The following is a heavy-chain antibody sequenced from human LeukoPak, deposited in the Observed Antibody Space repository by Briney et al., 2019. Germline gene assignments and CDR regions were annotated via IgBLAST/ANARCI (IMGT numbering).Heavy chain of an antibody. D-gene: IGHD6-13*01. Sequence: PSETLSLTCAVYGGSFSGYYWSWIRQPPGKGLEWIGEINHSGSTNYNPSLKSRVIISVDTSKNQSSLKLSSVTAADTAVYYCARALKRPRVAAAPGNYWGQGTLVTVSS. CDR1: GGSFSGYY. V-gene: IGHV4-34*01. J-gene: IGHJ4*02. CDR3: ARALKRPRVAAAPGNY. CDR2: INHSGST.